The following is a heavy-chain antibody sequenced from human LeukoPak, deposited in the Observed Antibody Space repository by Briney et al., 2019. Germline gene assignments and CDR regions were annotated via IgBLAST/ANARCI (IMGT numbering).Heavy chain of an antibody. Sequence: PSETLSLTCTVSGVSISTYYWSWIRQPPGKGLEWLGYVYHSGSTNYNPSLKSRVTISVDTSKKQFSLKVTPVTAADTAVYYCARLGAVSDAFDIWGQGTMVTVSS. CDR2: VYHSGST. D-gene: IGHD3-16*01. J-gene: IGHJ3*02. CDR3: ARLGAVSDAFDI. CDR1: GVSISTYY. V-gene: IGHV4-59*08.